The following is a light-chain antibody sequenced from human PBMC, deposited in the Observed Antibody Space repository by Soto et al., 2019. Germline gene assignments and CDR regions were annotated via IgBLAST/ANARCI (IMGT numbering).Light chain of an antibody. CDR2: GAS. J-gene: IGKJ4*01. CDR1: QSVRSN. V-gene: IGKV3-15*01. Sequence: EVVMTQSPATLSVSPGEGATLSCRASQSVRSNLAWYQKKPGQSHRLLIYGASTRATAVPARFSGSVSGTEFTLTISSLQSEDFAVYYCQQYDNWPLTFGGGTQVEIK. CDR3: QQYDNWPLT.